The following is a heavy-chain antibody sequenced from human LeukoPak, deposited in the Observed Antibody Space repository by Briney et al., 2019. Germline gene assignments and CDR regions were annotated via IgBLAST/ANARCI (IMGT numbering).Heavy chain of an antibody. Sequence: GGSLRLSCAASGFTFSGYGMHWARQAPGKGLEWVSAISGSGGSTYYADSVKGRFTISRDNSKNTLYLQMNSLRAEDTAVYYCAKDNVQGVIIKMGFDYWGQGTLVTVSS. D-gene: IGHD3-10*02. V-gene: IGHV3-23*01. CDR2: ISGSGGST. CDR1: GFTFSGYG. J-gene: IGHJ4*02. CDR3: AKDNVQGVIIKMGFDY.